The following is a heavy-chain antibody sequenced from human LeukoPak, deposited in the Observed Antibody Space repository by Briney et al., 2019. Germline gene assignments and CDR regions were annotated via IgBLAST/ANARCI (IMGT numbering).Heavy chain of an antibody. CDR3: ARPYSSGWYTDTFDI. CDR1: GYSFTNYW. V-gene: IGHV5-51*01. Sequence: GESLKISCKGSGYSFTNYWIGWVRQMPGKGLEWMGIIYPGDSDTRYSPSFQGQVTISADKSISTAYLQWSSLKASDTAMYFCARPYSSGWYTDTFDIWGQGTMVTVSS. D-gene: IGHD6-19*01. J-gene: IGHJ3*02. CDR2: IYPGDSDT.